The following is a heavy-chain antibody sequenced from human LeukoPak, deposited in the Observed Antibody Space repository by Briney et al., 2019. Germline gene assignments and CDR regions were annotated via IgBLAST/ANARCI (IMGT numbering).Heavy chain of an antibody. D-gene: IGHD2-2*01. V-gene: IGHV4-59*01. CDR2: IYYSGST. J-gene: IGHJ6*04. CDR3: AREGQSADYGMDV. CDR1: GGSISSYY. Sequence: SETLSLTCTVSGGSISSYYWSWIRQPPGKGLEWIGYIYYSGSTNYNPSLKSRVTISVDTSKNQFPLKLSSVTAADTAVYYCAREGQSADYGMDVWGKGTTVTVSS.